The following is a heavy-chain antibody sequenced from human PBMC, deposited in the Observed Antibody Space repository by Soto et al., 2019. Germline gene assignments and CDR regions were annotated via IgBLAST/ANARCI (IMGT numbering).Heavy chain of an antibody. CDR3: ARDGGRHSGGIDY. CDR2: IVPIFGTA. V-gene: IGHV1-69*01. Sequence: QVQLVQSGAEVKKPGSSVKVSCKASGGTFSSYSINWVRQAPGQGLEWMGEIVPIFGTANSAQKFQGRVTITAVESTSTAYMELSSLRSEDTAVYYCARDGGRHSGGIDYWGQGTLVTVSS. J-gene: IGHJ4*02. D-gene: IGHD1-26*01. CDR1: GGTFSSYS.